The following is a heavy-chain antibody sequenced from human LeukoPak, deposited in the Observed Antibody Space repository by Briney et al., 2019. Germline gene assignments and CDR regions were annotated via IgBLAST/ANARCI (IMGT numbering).Heavy chain of an antibody. Sequence: ASVNVSCKASGYTFTSYAMHWVRQAPGQRLEWMGRINAGNGNTKYSQKFQGRVTITRDTSASTAYMELSSLRSEDTAVYYCARERYCSSTSCQRLFDPWGQGTLVTVSS. D-gene: IGHD2-2*01. J-gene: IGHJ5*02. CDR1: GYTFTSYA. V-gene: IGHV1-3*01. CDR2: INAGNGNT. CDR3: ARERYCSSTSCQRLFDP.